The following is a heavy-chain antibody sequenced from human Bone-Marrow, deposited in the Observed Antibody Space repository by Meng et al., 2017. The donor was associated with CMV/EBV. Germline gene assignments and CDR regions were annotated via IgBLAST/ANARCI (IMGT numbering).Heavy chain of an antibody. D-gene: IGHD1-26*01. CDR3: TTDLFGGEWELPHFDY. CDR1: TFSTAW. Sequence: TFSTAWMSWVRQAPGKGLEWVGRIKSKTDGGTTDYAAPVKGRLTISRDDSKNTLYLQMNSLKTEDTAVYYCTTDLFGGEWELPHFDYWGQGTLVTVSS. V-gene: IGHV3-15*01. CDR2: IKSKTDGGTT. J-gene: IGHJ4*02.